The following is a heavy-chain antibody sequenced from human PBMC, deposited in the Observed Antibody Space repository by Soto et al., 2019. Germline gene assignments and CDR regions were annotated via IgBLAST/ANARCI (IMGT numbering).Heavy chain of an antibody. V-gene: IGHV4-59*08. CDR2: IYYSGST. D-gene: IGHD3-3*01. CDR3: ARQYDFWSGYYTQPFDY. CDR1: GGSISSYY. J-gene: IGHJ4*02. Sequence: SETLSLTCTVSGGSISSYYWSWIRQPPGKGLEWIGYIYYSGSTNYNPSLKSRVTISVDTSKNQFSLKLSSVTAADTAVYYCARQYDFWSGYYTQPFDYWGQGTLVTAPQ.